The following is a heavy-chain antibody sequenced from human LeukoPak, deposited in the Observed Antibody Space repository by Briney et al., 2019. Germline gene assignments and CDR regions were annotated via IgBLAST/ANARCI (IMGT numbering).Heavy chain of an antibody. D-gene: IGHD2-2*01. CDR1: GFTFSSYA. Sequence: QTGGSLRLSCAASGFTFSSYAMTWVRQAPGKGLEWVSGISGGGDSTYYADSVKGRFTISRDNSKNTLSLQMNSLRAEDTAVYYCVKTLYYCTSITCYGWFDPWGQGTLVTVSS. J-gene: IGHJ5*02. CDR3: VKTLYYCTSITCYGWFDP. V-gene: IGHV3-23*01. CDR2: ISGGGDST.